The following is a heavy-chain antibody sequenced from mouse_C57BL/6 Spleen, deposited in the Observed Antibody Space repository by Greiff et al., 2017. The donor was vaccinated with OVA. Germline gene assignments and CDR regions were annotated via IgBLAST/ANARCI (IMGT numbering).Heavy chain of an antibody. D-gene: IGHD4-1*01. Sequence: VQLQESGAELVRPGASVKLSCKASGYTFTDYYINWVKQRPGQGLEWIARIYPGSGNTYYNEKFKGKATLTAEKSSSTAYMQLSSLTSDDSAVYFCARETGGAMDYWGQGTSVTVSS. J-gene: IGHJ4*01. CDR2: IYPGSGNT. V-gene: IGHV1-76*01. CDR1: GYTFTDYY. CDR3: ARETGGAMDY.